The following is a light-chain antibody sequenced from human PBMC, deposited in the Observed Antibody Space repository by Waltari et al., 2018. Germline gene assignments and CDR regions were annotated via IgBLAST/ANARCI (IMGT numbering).Light chain of an antibody. Sequence: QSALTQPASVSRSPGQSITISCTGTSRAVAQYNLFSWYQHHPDKAPKLMIYEVTKRPSGVSNRFSGSKSDNTASLTISGLQAEDEADYYCCSYAGGGTYVFGPGTKVTVL. CDR1: SRAVAQYNL. J-gene: IGLJ1*01. CDR2: EVT. CDR3: CSYAGGGTYV. V-gene: IGLV2-23*02.